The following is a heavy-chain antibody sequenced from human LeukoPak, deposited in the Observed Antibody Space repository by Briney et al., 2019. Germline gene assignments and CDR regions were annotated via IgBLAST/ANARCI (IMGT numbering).Heavy chain of an antibody. Sequence: SETLSLTCTVSGGSISGYYWSWIRQPPGKGLEWIGEINHSGSTNYNPSLRSRVTISVDTSKNQFSLKLSSVTAADTAVYYCARLRFPPLYYFDYWGQGTLVTVSS. D-gene: IGHD2-2*01. J-gene: IGHJ4*02. CDR1: GGSISGYY. V-gene: IGHV4-34*01. CDR3: ARLRFPPLYYFDY. CDR2: INHSGST.